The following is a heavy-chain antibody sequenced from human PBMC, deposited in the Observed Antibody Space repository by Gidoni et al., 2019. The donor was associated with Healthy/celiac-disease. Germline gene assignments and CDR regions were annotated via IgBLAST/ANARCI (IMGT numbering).Heavy chain of an antibody. V-gene: IGHV4-39*01. CDR1: GGSISSSSYY. CDR3: ARQGEYSGYEYYFDY. Sequence: QLQLQESGPGLVKPSETLSLTCTVSGGSISSSSYYWGWIRQPPGKGLEWIGSIYYSGSTYYNPSLKSRVTISVDTSKNQFSLKLSSVTAADTAVYYCARQGEYSGYEYYFDYWGQRTLVTVSS. CDR2: IYYSGST. J-gene: IGHJ4*02. D-gene: IGHD5-12*01.